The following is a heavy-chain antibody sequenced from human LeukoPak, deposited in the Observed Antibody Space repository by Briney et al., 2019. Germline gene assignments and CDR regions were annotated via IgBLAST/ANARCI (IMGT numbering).Heavy chain of an antibody. CDR3: ARAYSSGWYYFDY. J-gene: IGHJ4*02. D-gene: IGHD6-19*01. Sequence: SETLSLTCTVSGGSISSYYWSWIRQPPGKGLEWIGYIYYSGSTNYNPSLKSRVTISVDTSKNQFSLKLSSVTAADTAVYYCARAYSSGWYYFDYWGQGTLVTVSS. V-gene: IGHV4-59*01. CDR2: IYYSGST. CDR1: GGSISSYY.